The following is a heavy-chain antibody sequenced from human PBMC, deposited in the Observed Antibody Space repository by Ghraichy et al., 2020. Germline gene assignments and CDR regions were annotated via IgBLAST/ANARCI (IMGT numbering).Heavy chain of an antibody. Sequence: GESLNISCAASGFTFDDYAMHWVRQAPGKGLEWVSLISWDGGSTYYADSVKGRFTISRDNSKNSLYLQMNSLRAEDTALYYCAKDMGGGSYLGYFQHWGQGTLVTVSS. J-gene: IGHJ1*01. CDR2: ISWDGGST. V-gene: IGHV3-43D*04. D-gene: IGHD1-26*01. CDR3: AKDMGGGSYLGYFQH. CDR1: GFTFDDYA.